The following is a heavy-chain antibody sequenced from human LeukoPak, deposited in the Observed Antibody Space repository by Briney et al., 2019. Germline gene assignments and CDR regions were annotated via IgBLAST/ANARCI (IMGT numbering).Heavy chain of an antibody. CDR2: ISGNGGRT. CDR1: GFTFSSYA. Sequence: PGGSLRLSCAASGFTFSSYAMSWVRQAPGKGLDWVSGISGNGGRTYYADSVKGRFTISRDNSKNTLYLQMSSLSAEDTAIYYCVKAASPASRCCSGGSCYSLPGYWGQGTLVTVSS. CDR3: VKAASPASRCCSGGSCYSLPGY. D-gene: IGHD2-15*01. J-gene: IGHJ4*02. V-gene: IGHV3-23*01.